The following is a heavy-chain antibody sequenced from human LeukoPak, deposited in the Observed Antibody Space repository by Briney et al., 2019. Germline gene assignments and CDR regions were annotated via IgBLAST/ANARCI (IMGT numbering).Heavy chain of an antibody. CDR1: GFTFSSYA. Sequence: GGSLRLSXAASGFTFSSYAMSWVRQSPGKGLEWVSAISGSGGSTYYADSVKGRFTISRDNSKNTLYLQMNSLRAEDTAVYYCADRYSGYEGGDYWGQGTLVTVSS. CDR2: ISGSGGST. D-gene: IGHD5-12*01. CDR3: ADRYSGYEGGDY. J-gene: IGHJ4*02. V-gene: IGHV3-23*01.